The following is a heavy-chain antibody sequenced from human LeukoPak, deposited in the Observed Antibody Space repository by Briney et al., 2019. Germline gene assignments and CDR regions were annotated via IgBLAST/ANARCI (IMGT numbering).Heavy chain of an antibody. CDR2: IYHSGST. CDR3: ARGTNMYYYDSSGYLYLDY. Sequence: TSETLSLTCAVSGGSISSGGYSWSWIRQPPGKGLEWIGYIYHSGSTYYNPSLKSRVTIPVDRSKNQFSLKLSSVTAADTAVYYCARGTNMYYYDSSGYLYLDYWGQGTLVTVSS. CDR1: GGSISSGGYS. D-gene: IGHD3-22*01. J-gene: IGHJ4*02. V-gene: IGHV4-30-2*01.